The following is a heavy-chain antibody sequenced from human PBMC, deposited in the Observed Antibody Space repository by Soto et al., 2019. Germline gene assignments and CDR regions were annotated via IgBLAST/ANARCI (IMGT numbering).Heavy chain of an antibody. Sequence: EVQLLESGGGLVQPGGSLRLSCAASGFTFSSYAMSWVRQAPGKGLEWVSAISGSGGSTYYADSVKGRFTISRDNSKNTLYLQMNSRRAEDTAVYYCAKEIGVGAAAGNDAFDIWGQGTMVTVSS. CDR2: ISGSGGST. J-gene: IGHJ3*02. CDR3: AKEIGVGAAAGNDAFDI. D-gene: IGHD6-13*01. CDR1: GFTFSSYA. V-gene: IGHV3-23*01.